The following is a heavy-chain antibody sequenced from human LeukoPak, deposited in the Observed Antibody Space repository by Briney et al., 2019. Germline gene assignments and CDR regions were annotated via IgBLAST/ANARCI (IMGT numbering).Heavy chain of an antibody. V-gene: IGHV3-7*03. CDR3: ARESKGYESPYYYYYMDV. J-gene: IGHJ6*03. Sequence: GGSLRLSCAASGFTFSSYWMSWVRQAPGKGLEWVANIKQDGSEKYYVDSVKGRFTISRDNAKNSLNLQMNSLRAEDTAVYYRARESKGYESPYYYYYMDVWGKGTTVTVSS. CDR1: GFTFSSYW. D-gene: IGHD1-1*01. CDR2: IKQDGSEK.